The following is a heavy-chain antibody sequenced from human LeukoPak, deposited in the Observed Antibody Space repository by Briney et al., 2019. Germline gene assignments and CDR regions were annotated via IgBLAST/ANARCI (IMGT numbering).Heavy chain of an antibody. CDR2: IRYDGSDK. CDR1: GFTFSGYG. J-gene: IGHJ4*02. D-gene: IGHD5-18*01. CDR3: AKVHYTAGYYFDY. Sequence: QSGGSLRLSCAASGFTFSGYGMHWVRQAPGKGLEWVAFIRYDGSDKYYADSVKGRFTISRDNSKNTLYLQMNSLRAEDTAVYYCAKVHYTAGYYFDYWGQGTLVTVPS. V-gene: IGHV3-30*02.